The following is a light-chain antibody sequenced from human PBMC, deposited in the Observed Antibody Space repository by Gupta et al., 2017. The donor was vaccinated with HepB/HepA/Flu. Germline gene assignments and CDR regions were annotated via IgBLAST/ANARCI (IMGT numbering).Light chain of an antibody. CDR1: SSDVGGYNY. CDR3: TSYTSSGTYV. CDR2: DVS. J-gene: IGLJ1*01. Sequence: QSALTQPASVSGSPGQSIPISCTRTSSDVGGYNYVSWYQQHPGKAPKLMIYDVSNRPSGVSNRFSGSKSGNTASLTISGLQAEDEGDYHCTSYTSSGTYVFGTGTEVTVL. V-gene: IGLV2-14*01.